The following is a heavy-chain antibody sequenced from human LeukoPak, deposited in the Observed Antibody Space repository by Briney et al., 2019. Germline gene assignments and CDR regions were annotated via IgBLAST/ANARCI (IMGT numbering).Heavy chain of an antibody. J-gene: IGHJ4*02. V-gene: IGHV5-51*01. D-gene: IGHD4-23*01. Sequence: GESLKISCKGSGYSFTTYWIGWVRQMPGKGLQWMGIIYPGDSDTRYSPSFQGQVTMSADKSISTAYLQWSSLRASDTAMYYCATTFYGGNSLNFDYWGQGTLVIVSS. CDR2: IYPGDSDT. CDR1: GYSFTTYW. CDR3: ATTFYGGNSLNFDY.